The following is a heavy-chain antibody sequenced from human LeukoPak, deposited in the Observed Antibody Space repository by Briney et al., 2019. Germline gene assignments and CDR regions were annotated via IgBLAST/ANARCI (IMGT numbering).Heavy chain of an antibody. Sequence: ASVKVSCKTSGYTFTAYYIHWVRPAPGQGLEYMGWINPNSDDTNYAQKFQGRVTMTRDTSISTVYMELSSLRSDDTAVYYCAKVIEGAVAFDYWGQGTLVTVSS. CDR1: GYTFTAYY. V-gene: IGHV1-2*02. CDR3: AKVIEGAVAFDY. CDR2: INPNSDDT. D-gene: IGHD6-19*01. J-gene: IGHJ4*02.